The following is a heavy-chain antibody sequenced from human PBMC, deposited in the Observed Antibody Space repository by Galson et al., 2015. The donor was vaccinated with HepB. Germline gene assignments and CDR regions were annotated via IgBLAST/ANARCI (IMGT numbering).Heavy chain of an antibody. CDR1: GGTSSSYA. CDR2: IIPIFGTA. Sequence: SVKVSCKASGGTSSSYAISWVRQAPGQGLEWMGGIIPIFGTANYAQKFQGRVTITADESTSTAYMELSSLRSEDTAVYYCARGRIAAPPLDYWGQGTLVTVSS. D-gene: IGHD6-13*01. V-gene: IGHV1-69*13. CDR3: ARGRIAAPPLDY. J-gene: IGHJ4*02.